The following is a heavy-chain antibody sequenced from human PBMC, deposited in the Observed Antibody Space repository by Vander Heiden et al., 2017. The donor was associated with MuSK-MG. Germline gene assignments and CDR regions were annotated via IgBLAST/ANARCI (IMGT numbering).Heavy chain of an antibody. J-gene: IGHJ5*02. V-gene: IGHV4-59*01. CDR3: ARERGAYCSGGSCYYDR. CDR1: GGSISSYY. D-gene: IGHD2-15*01. CDR2: IYYSGST. Sequence: QVQLQESGPGLEKPSETLSLTCTVSGGSISSYYWSWIRQPPGKGLEWIGYIYYSGSTNYNPSLKSRVTISVDTSKNQFSLKLSSVTAADTAVYYCARERGAYCSGGSCYYDRWGQGTLVTVSS.